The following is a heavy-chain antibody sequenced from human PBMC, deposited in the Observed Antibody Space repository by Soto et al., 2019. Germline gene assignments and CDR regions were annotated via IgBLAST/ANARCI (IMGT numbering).Heavy chain of an antibody. Sequence: QVQLVESGGGVVQPGNSLRLSCAASGFTFSSYGMHWVRQAPGKGLEWVAVIWYDGSNKYYADSVKGQFTISRDNSKNTLYLQMNSLRAEDTAVYYCARDQQWLVRFYFDFWGQGTLVTVSS. CDR3: ARDQQWLVRFYFDF. CDR1: GFTFSSYG. J-gene: IGHJ4*02. V-gene: IGHV3-33*01. D-gene: IGHD6-19*01. CDR2: IWYDGSNK.